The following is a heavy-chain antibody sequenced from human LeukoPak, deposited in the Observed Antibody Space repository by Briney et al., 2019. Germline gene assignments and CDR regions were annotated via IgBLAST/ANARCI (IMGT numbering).Heavy chain of an antibody. CDR2: ISSSSSTI. Sequence: GGSLILSCAASGFTFSSYSMNWVRQAPGKGLEWVSYISSSSSTIHYADSLKGRFTISRDNAKNSLYLQMNSLRDEDTAVYYCARQRQGSFDYWGQGTLVTVSS. J-gene: IGHJ4*02. CDR1: GFTFSSYS. D-gene: IGHD2-15*01. V-gene: IGHV3-48*02. CDR3: ARQRQGSFDY.